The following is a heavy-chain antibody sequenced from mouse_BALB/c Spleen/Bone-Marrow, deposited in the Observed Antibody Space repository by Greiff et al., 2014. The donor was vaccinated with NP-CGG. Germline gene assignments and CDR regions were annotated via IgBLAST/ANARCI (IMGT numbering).Heavy chain of an antibody. Sequence: VQPQQSXPELVKPGASVRISCKASGYTFTSYYIHWVKQRPGQGLEWIGWIYPGNVNTKYNEKFKGKATLTADKSSSTAYMQLSSLTSEDSAVYFCARWGNYGDYAMDYWGQGTSVTVSS. CDR3: ARWGNYGDYAMDY. CDR2: IYPGNVNT. J-gene: IGHJ4*01. D-gene: IGHD2-1*01. CDR1: GYTFTSYY. V-gene: IGHV1S56*01.